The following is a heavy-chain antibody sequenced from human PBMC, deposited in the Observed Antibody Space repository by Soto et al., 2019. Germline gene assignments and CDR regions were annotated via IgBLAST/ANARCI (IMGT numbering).Heavy chain of an antibody. CDR2: ISWNSGSI. J-gene: IGHJ5*02. Sequence: ESGGGLVQPGRSLRLSCAASGFTFDDYAMHWVRQAPGKGLEWVSGISWNSGSIGYADSVKGRFTISRDNAKNSLYLQMNSLRAEDTALYYCAKDTGSGWASNWFDPWGQGTLVTVSS. CDR3: AKDTGSGWASNWFDP. CDR1: GFTFDDYA. V-gene: IGHV3-9*01. D-gene: IGHD6-19*01.